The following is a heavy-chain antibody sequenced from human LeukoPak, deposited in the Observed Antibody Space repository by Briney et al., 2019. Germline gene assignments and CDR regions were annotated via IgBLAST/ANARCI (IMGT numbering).Heavy chain of an antibody. CDR2: ISYDGSNK. CDR1: GFTFSSYG. CDR3: AIPELVDCDY. Sequence: GRSLRLSCAASGFTFSSYGMHWVRQAPGKGLEWVAVISYDGSNKYYADSVKGRFTISRDNSKNTLYLQMNSLRAEDTAVYYCAIPELVDCDYWGQGTLVTVSS. D-gene: IGHD3/OR15-3a*01. V-gene: IGHV3-30*03. J-gene: IGHJ4*02.